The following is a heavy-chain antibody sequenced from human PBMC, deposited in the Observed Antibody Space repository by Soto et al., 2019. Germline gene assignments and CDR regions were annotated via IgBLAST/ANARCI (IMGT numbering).Heavy chain of an antibody. V-gene: IGHV3-9*01. CDR3: ANELPQGSYYKPLDY. CDR1: GFTFDDYA. D-gene: IGHD3-10*01. J-gene: IGHJ4*02. Sequence: DVQLMESGGGLVQPGRSLRLSCVASGFTFDDYAMHWVRQAPGKGLEWVSGISWNSDTIGYANSVKGRFTISRDSAKKSVFLQMNSLKPEDTALYYCANELPQGSYYKPLDYWGQGTLVTVAS. CDR2: ISWNSDTI.